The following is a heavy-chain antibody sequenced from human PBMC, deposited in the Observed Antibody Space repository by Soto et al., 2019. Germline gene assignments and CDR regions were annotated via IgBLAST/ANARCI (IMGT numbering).Heavy chain of an antibody. Sequence: SGPTLVNPTETLTLTCTVSGLSLSNGRMGVSWIRQPPGKALEWLAHIFSNDDKSYSTSLRSRLTISKDTSRSQVVLTMTNMDPMDSATYYCALIKDCSTTDCYLASFDPWGQGTLVTVSS. V-gene: IGHV2-26*01. CDR1: GLSLSNGRMG. CDR2: IFSNDDK. J-gene: IGHJ5*02. CDR3: ALIKDCSTTDCYLASFDP. D-gene: IGHD2-21*02.